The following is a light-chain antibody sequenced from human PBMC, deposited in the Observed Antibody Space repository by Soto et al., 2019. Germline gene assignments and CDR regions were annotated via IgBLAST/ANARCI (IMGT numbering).Light chain of an antibody. CDR3: CAYEGSSTLWV. V-gene: IGLV2-14*03. J-gene: IGLJ3*02. Sequence: QSALTQPASVSGSPGQSITISCSGTSSDIGGYNYVSWYQHHPGKAPKLIIYNVSTRPSGVSNRFSGSKSGNTASLTISGLQPEDEADYYCCAYEGSSTLWVLGGGTKLTVL. CDR1: SSDIGGYNY. CDR2: NVS.